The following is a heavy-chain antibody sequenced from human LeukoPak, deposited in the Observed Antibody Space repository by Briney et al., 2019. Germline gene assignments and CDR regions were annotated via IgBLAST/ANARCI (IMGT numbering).Heavy chain of an antibody. CDR3: ARVLYYGSGSAAGGYYYYMDV. V-gene: IGHV4-61*02. J-gene: IGHJ6*03. D-gene: IGHD3-10*01. CDR1: GGSISSGSYY. CDR2: IYTSGST. Sequence: SQTLSLTCTVSGGSISSGSYYWSWIRQPAGKGLEWIGRIYTSGSTNYNPSPKSRVTISVDTSKNQFSLKLSSVTAADTAVYYCARVLYYGSGSAAGGYYYYMDVWGKGTTVTVSS.